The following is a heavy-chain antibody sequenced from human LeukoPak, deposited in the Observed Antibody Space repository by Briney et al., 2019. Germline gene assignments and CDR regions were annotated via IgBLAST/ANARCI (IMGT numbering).Heavy chain of an antibody. CDR2: IYSGGST. J-gene: IGHJ4*02. D-gene: IGHD3-10*01. CDR1: GFTFSSNY. CDR3: ARDFAMVRGVISY. V-gene: IGHV3-66*02. Sequence: PGGSLRLSCAASGFTFSSNYMSWVRQAPGKGLEWVSVIYSGGSTYYADSVKGRFTISRDNSKNTLYLQMNSLRAEDTAVYYCARDFAMVRGVISYWGQGTLVTVSS.